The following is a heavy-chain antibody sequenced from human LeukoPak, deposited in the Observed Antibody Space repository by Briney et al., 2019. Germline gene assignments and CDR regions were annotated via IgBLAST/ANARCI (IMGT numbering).Heavy chain of an antibody. V-gene: IGHV3-48*04. CDR3: ARALLIVGAVTAFDY. Sequence: PGGSLRLYCAASGFSFNDYAMNWVRQAPGKGLEWISYISSSSSIKYYADSVKGRFTISRDNAKNSLYLQMNSQRAEDTAVYYCARALLIVGAVTAFDYWGQGALVTVSS. CDR1: GFSFNDYA. CDR2: ISSSSSIK. J-gene: IGHJ4*02. D-gene: IGHD3-3*01.